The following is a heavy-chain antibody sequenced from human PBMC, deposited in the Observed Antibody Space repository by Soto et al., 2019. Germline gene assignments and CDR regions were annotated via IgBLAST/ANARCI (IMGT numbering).Heavy chain of an antibody. J-gene: IGHJ3*02. CDR2: IYHSGST. CDR1: GGSISSGGYS. Sequence: PSYTLSLTCAVSGGSISSGGYSWSWIRQPPGKGLEWIGYIYHSGSTYYNPSLKSRVTISVDRSKNQFSLKLSSVTAADTAVYYCARLVWDAFDIWGQGTMIT. V-gene: IGHV4-30-2*01. D-gene: IGHD6-13*01. CDR3: ARLVWDAFDI.